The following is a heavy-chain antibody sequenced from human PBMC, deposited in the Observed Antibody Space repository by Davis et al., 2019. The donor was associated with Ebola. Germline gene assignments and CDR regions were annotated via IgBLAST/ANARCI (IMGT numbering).Heavy chain of an antibody. J-gene: IGHJ6*02. V-gene: IGHV3-21*01. CDR1: GDSISSSN. D-gene: IGHD6-6*01. CDR2: ISSSSSYI. CDR3: ARSSIAARPGYYYGMDV. Sequence: PSETLSLTCAVSGDSISSSNWWSWVRQPPGKGLEWVSSISSSSSYIYYADSVKGRFTISRDNAKNSLYLQMNSLRAEDTAVYYCARSSIAARPGYYYGMDVWGQGTTVTVSS.